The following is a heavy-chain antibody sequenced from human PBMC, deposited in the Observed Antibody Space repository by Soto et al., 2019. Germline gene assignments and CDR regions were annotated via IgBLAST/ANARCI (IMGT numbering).Heavy chain of an antibody. CDR2: IWYDGSNK. J-gene: IGHJ3*02. D-gene: IGHD3-10*01. CDR3: ARDNQGFGDAFDI. CDR1: GFTFSSYG. V-gene: IGHV3-33*01. Sequence: GGSLRLSCAASGFTFSSYGMHWVRQAPGKGLEWVAVIWYDGSNKYYADSVKGRFTISRDNSKNTLYLQMNSLRAEDTAVYYCARDNQGFGDAFDIWGQGTMVTVSS.